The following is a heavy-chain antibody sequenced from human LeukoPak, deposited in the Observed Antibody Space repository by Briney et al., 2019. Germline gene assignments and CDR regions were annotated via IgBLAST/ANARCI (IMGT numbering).Heavy chain of an antibody. Sequence: PSETLSLTCTVSRASISDNYWSWSRQPAGKALEWIGRTYTSGDTNYNPSLKSRASVSVDTSKNQFYLSLRYVTAADSAVYYCTIGGASGSLAHWGPGTLVTVSS. V-gene: IGHV4-4*07. D-gene: IGHD6-13*01. CDR3: TIGGASGSLAH. J-gene: IGHJ4*02. CDR2: TYTSGDT. CDR1: RASISDNY.